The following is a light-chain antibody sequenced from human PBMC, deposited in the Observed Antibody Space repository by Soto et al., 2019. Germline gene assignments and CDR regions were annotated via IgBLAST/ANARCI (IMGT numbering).Light chain of an antibody. V-gene: IGLV1-40*01. Sequence: QSVLTQPPSVSGAPGQRVTISCTGSSSNIGAGYDVHWYQQLPGTAPKLLIYGNSNRPSGVPDRFSGSKSGTSASLAITGLQAEDEADYYCQSYDSSLSNYDFGTGTKVTVL. CDR3: QSYDSSLSNYD. CDR1: SSNIGAGYD. J-gene: IGLJ1*01. CDR2: GNS.